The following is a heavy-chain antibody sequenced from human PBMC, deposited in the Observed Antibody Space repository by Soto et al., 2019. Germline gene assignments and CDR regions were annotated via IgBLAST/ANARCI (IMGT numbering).Heavy chain of an antibody. J-gene: IGHJ5*02. CDR2: ITGNGDTT. V-gene: IGHV3-23*01. CDR3: ALDRPNFFGSGGGYYKSGGDH. D-gene: IGHD3-10*01. Sequence: EVQLLESGGGLAQPGGSLRLSCTTSGFTFRVYAMSWIRQAPGRGLEWVSSITGNGDTTYYPDSVKGRFTISRDNSKNNRFLQMNSLRVEDTAVYYCALDRPNFFGSGGGYYKSGGDHWGQGILVTVSS. CDR1: GFTFRVYA.